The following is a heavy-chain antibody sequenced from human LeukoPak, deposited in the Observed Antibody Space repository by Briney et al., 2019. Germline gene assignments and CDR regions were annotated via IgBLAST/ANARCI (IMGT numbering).Heavy chain of an antibody. J-gene: IGHJ6*03. CDR2: INPNSGGT. CDR1: GYTFTCYY. D-gene: IGHD4-23*01. V-gene: IGHV1-2*02. CDR3: ASSTTVATDYYYYYMDV. Sequence: ASVKVSCKASGYTFTCYYMHWVRHAPGQGLEWMGWINPNSGGTNYAQKFQGRVTMTRDTSISTAYMELSRLRSDDTAVYYCASSTTVATDYYYYYMDVWGKGTTVTVSS.